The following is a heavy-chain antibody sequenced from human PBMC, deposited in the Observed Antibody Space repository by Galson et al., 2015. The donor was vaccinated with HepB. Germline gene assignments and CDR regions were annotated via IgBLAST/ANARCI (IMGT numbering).Heavy chain of an antibody. CDR3: IHLRWPIVAYYHYGMDV. CDR1: GFTFSNAR. V-gene: IGHV3-15*01. D-gene: IGHD1-26*01. J-gene: IGHJ6*02. Sequence: SLRLSCAASGFTFSNARMSWVRQVPGKGLEWLGHIKSKTDGGTTDYAAPVKGRFTISRDDSKNTLYLQMNILKTEDTAVYYCIHLRWPIVAYYHYGMDVWGQGTTVTVSS. CDR2: IKSKTDGGTT.